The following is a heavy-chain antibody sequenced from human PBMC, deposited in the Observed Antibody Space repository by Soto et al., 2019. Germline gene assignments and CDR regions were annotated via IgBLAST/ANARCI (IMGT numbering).Heavy chain of an antibody. D-gene: IGHD1-7*01. Sequence: QVQLVQSGAEVKKPGSSVKVSCKASGGTFSSYAISWVRQAPGQGLEWMGGIIPIFGTANYAQKFQGRVTITADESTSTAYVELSSLGSEDTAVYYCARGPRYNWNYVFDYWGQGTLVTVSS. CDR1: GGTFSSYA. CDR3: ARGPRYNWNYVFDY. CDR2: IIPIFGTA. J-gene: IGHJ4*02. V-gene: IGHV1-69*01.